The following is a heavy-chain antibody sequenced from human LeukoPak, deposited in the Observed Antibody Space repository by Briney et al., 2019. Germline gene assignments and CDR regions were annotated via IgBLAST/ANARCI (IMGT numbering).Heavy chain of an antibody. CDR3: ARVLVRLGELSFDY. CDR1: GYSISSGYY. CDR2: INHSGST. D-gene: IGHD3-16*02. J-gene: IGHJ4*02. Sequence: SETLSLTCNVSGYSISSGYYWGWIRQPPGKGLEWIGEINHSGSTNYNPSLKSRVTISVDTSKNQFSLKLSSVTAADTAVYYCARVLVRLGELSFDYWGQGTLVTVSS. V-gene: IGHV4-38-2*02.